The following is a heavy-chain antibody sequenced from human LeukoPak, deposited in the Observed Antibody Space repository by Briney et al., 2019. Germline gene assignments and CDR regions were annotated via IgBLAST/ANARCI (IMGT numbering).Heavy chain of an antibody. CDR2: IYYSGST. V-gene: IGHV4-39*07. D-gene: IGHD2-2*01. CDR3: ARDYRLGYCSSTSCYEGGNWFDP. J-gene: IGHJ5*02. CDR1: GGSISSSSYY. Sequence: PSETLSLTCTVSGGSISSSSYYWGWIRQPPGKGLEWIGSIYYSGSTYYNPSLKSRVTISVDTSKNQFSLKLSSVTAADTAVYYCARDYRLGYCSSTSCYEGGNWFDPWGQGTLVTVSS.